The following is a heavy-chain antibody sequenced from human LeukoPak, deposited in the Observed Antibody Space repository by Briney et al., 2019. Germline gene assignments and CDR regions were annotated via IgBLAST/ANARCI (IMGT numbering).Heavy chain of an antibody. CDR1: GDSIISSHW. V-gene: IGHV4-4*02. J-gene: IGHJ6*03. CDR3: ARAPYYYYMDV. Sequence: SETLSLTCAVSGDSIISSHWWSWVRQPPGKGLEWIGEIYHSGSTNYNPSLKSRVTISVDTSKNQFSLKLSSVTAADTAVYYCARAPYYYYMDVWGKGTTVTVSS. CDR2: IYHSGST.